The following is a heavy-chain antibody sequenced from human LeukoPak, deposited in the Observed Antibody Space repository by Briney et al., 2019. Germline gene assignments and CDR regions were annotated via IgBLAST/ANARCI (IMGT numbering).Heavy chain of an antibody. CDR2: INHSGST. CDR3: ARGTMTTVTYYFDY. Sequence: SETLSLTCAVYGGSFSGYYWSWIRQPPGKGPEWIGGINHSGSTNYNPSLKSRVTISVDTSKNQFSLKLSSVTAADTAVYYCARGTMTTVTYYFDYWGQGTLVTVSS. CDR1: GGSFSGYY. V-gene: IGHV4-34*01. D-gene: IGHD4-17*01. J-gene: IGHJ4*02.